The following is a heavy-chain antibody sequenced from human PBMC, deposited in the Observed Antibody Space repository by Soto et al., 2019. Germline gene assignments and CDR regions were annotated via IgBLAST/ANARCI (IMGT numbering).Heavy chain of an antibody. CDR2: ISTYNGNT. CDR3: ASDDLLTGALDY. D-gene: IGHD3-9*01. CDR1: GHTFTSFG. V-gene: IGHV1-18*01. Sequence: QVPMVQSGPEVKKPGASVKVSCKASGHTFTSFGISWVRQAPGQGLEWMGRISTYNGNTDYAQKFQDRVTMTTDTSTATAYMELRTLRSDDTAVYYCASDDLLTGALDYWGQGTLVTVSS. J-gene: IGHJ4*02.